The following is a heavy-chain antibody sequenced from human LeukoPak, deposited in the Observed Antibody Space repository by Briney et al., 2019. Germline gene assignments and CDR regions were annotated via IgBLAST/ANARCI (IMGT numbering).Heavy chain of an antibody. D-gene: IGHD2-2*01. CDR2: IYYSGST. CDR3: ARLTFSSTSWADY. CDR1: GGSISSYY. Sequence: PSETLSLTCTVSGGSISSYYWSWIRQPPGKGLEWIGYIYYSGSTNYNPSLKSRVTISVDTSKNQFSLKLSSVTAADTAVYYCARLTFSSTSWADYWGQGTLVTVSS. J-gene: IGHJ4*02. V-gene: IGHV4-59*08.